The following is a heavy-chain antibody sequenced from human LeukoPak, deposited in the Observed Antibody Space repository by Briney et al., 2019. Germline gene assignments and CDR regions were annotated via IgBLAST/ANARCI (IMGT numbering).Heavy chain of an antibody. V-gene: IGHV3-30*02. J-gene: IGHJ4*02. CDR3: AKDPTYYYDSSGPDY. CDR1: GFPFNSYG. D-gene: IGHD3-22*01. Sequence: PGGSLRLSCAASGFPFNSYGMHWVRQAPGKGPEWVAFIRNDGGNKYSADSVKGRFTISRDNSKNTLYLQMNSLRPEDTAVYYCAKDPTYYYDSSGPDYWGQGTLVTVSS. CDR2: IRNDGGNK.